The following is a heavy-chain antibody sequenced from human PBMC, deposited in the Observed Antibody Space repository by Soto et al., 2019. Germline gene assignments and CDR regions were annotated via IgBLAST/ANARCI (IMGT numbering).Heavy chain of an antibody. D-gene: IGHD2-8*02. J-gene: IGHJ4*01. CDR2: ISSSSENI. Sequence: GGSLRLSCVGSGVSFRDHSMNWVRQPPGKGLQWISYISSSSENIYYADSVKGRFTVSRDNAKNTLFLQMNSLRDDDSAIYYCARLPKGSVVNGWGQGSLVTVSS. CDR3: ARLPKGSVVNG. CDR1: GVSFRDHS. V-gene: IGHV3-48*02.